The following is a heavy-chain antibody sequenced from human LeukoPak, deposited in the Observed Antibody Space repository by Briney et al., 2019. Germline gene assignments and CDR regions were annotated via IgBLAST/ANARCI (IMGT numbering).Heavy chain of an antibody. CDR1: GASVSSGPW. Sequence: PSETLSLTCAVSGASVSSGPWWTWVRQPPGKGLEWIGEISHSGSTNYNPSLKSRVTMSVDKSKNQFSLKLSSVIAADTAVYYCARANYEPLDCWGQGTLVTVSS. J-gene: IGHJ4*02. CDR3: ARANYEPLDC. D-gene: IGHD1-7*01. V-gene: IGHV4-4*02. CDR2: ISHSGST.